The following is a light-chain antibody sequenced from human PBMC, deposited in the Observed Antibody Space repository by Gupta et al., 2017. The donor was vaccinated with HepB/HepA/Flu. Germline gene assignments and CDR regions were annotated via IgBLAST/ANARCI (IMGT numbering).Light chain of an antibody. CDR1: NSGSKN. V-gene: IGLV3-21*02. J-gene: IGLJ3*02. CDR3: QVWDSSSDPWV. CDR2: DDR. Sequence: SFVLTQPPSASMAPGATATINCGGNNSGSKNVHWYQHKPGQAPVLVVYDDRDRPSGIPDRFSGSNSGNTATLTISRVEAGDEADYYCQVWDSSSDPWVFGGGTKLTVL.